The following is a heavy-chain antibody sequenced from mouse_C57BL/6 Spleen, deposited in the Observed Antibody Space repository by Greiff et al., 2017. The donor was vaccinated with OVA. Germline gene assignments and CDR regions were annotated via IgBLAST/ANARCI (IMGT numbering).Heavy chain of an antibody. J-gene: IGHJ3*01. Sequence: EVHLVESGPGLVKPSQSLSLTCFVTGYSITSGFYWNWIRQFPGNKLEWMGYICYDGSNNSNPSLKNRISITRDTSKNQFFLQLNSVTTEDTATDDCARSPSWGDFVYWGQGTLVTVSA. V-gene: IGHV3-6*01. CDR2: ICYDGSN. CDR1: GYSITSGFY. CDR3: ARSPSWGDFVY. D-gene: IGHD4-1*01.